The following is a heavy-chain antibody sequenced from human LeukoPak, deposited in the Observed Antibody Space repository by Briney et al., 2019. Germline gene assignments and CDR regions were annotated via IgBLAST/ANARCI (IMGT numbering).Heavy chain of an antibody. CDR1: GFTVTNYA. Sequence: RGSLRLSCAASGFTVTNYAITWVRQAPGKGLEWVSGISGSDSTTYYTDSVRGRFTISRDNSKNTLYLQMNSLRAEDTAVYYCAKEQEYYYDSSVAYWGQGTLVTVSS. CDR2: ISGSDSTT. CDR3: AKEQEYYYDSSVAY. V-gene: IGHV3-23*01. J-gene: IGHJ4*02. D-gene: IGHD3-22*01.